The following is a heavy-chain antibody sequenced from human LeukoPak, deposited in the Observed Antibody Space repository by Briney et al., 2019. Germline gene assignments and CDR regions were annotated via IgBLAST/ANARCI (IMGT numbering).Heavy chain of an antibody. D-gene: IGHD1-26*01. CDR3: ARESVGRIPGYFDY. Sequence: SQTLSLTCTVSGRSISRGVYYWGWLRQPPGKGLEWIGVIYHSGSTYSNPSLKSRVTISVERSKNQFSLKRSSVTAADTAVYYCARESVGRIPGYFDYWGQGTLVTVSS. CDR2: IYHSGST. J-gene: IGHJ4*02. V-gene: IGHV4-30-2*01. CDR1: GRSISRGVYY.